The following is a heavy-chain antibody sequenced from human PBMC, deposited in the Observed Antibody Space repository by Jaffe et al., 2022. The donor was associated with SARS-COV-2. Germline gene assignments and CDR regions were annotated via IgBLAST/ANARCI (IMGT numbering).Heavy chain of an antibody. CDR2: ISGSGGST. J-gene: IGHJ4*02. CDR3: AKVGEDTAMVWGYYFDY. Sequence: EVQLLESGGGLVQPGGSLRLSCAASGFTFSSYAMSWVRQAPGKGLEWVSAISGSGGSTYYADSVKGRFTISRDNSKNTLYLQMNSLRAEDTAVYYCAKVGEDTAMVWGYYFDYWGQGTLVTVSS. D-gene: IGHD5-18*01. V-gene: IGHV3-23*01. CDR1: GFTFSSYA.